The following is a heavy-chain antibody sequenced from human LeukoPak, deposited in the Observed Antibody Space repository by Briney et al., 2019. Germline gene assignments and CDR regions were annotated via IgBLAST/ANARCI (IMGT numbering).Heavy chain of an antibody. CDR3: ARITWIQLSPPVDY. J-gene: IGHJ4*02. CDR1: GGSVSSGSYY. Sequence: SETLSLTCTVSGGSVSSGSYYWGWIRQPPGKGLEWIGYIYYSGSTNYNPSLKSRVTISVDTSKNQFSLKLSSVTAADTAVYYCARITWIQLSPPVDYWGQGTLVTVSS. D-gene: IGHD5-18*01. CDR2: IYYSGST. V-gene: IGHV4-61*01.